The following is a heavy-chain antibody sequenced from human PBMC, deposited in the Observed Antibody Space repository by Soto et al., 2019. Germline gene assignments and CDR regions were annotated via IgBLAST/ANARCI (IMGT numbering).Heavy chain of an antibody. V-gene: IGHV4-39*01. D-gene: IGHD6-13*01. CDR2: IYYSGST. J-gene: IGHJ6*02. CDR3: ASQYSSSWYYYYGMDV. CDR1: GGTINSGDYF. Sequence: SETLSLTCSVSGGTINSGDYFWSWIRQPPGKGLEWIGSIYYSGSTYYNPSLKSRVTISVDTSKNQFSLKLSSVTAADTAVYYCASQYSSSWYYYYGMDVWGQGTTVTVSS.